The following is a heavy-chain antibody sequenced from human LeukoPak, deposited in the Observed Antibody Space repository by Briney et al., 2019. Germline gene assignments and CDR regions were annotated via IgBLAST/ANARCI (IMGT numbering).Heavy chain of an antibody. CDR2: IWYDGSNK. CDR3: ARGPSTVTTRFDY. D-gene: IGHD4-17*01. CDR1: GFTFSSYG. V-gene: IGHV3-33*01. J-gene: IGHJ4*02. Sequence: PGRSLRLSCAASGFTFSSYGMHWVRQAPGKGPEWVAVIWYDGSNKYYADSVKGRFTISRDNSKNTLYLQMNSLRAEDTAVYYCARGPSTVTTRFDYWGQGTLVTVSS.